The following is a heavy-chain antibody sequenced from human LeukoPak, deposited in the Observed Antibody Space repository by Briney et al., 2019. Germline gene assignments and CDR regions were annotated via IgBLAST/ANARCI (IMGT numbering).Heavy chain of an antibody. V-gene: IGHV1-69*13. CDR2: IIPIFGTA. J-gene: IGHJ4*02. D-gene: IGHD2-2*01. CDR1: GGTFSSYA. CDR3: ASARRTVCTSCYFPDY. Sequence: SVTVSCKASGGTFSSYAISWVRQAPGQGLEWMGGIIPIFGTANYAQKFQGRVTITADESTNTAYMELSSLRSEDTAVYYCASARRTVCTSCYFPDYWGQGTLVTVSS.